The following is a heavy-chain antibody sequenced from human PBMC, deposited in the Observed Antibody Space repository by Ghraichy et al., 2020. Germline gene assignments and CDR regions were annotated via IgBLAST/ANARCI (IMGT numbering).Heavy chain of an antibody. J-gene: IGHJ4*02. CDR2: IYYSGTA. D-gene: IGHD3-16*01. V-gene: IGHV4-39*01. Sequence: SETLSLTCTVSGDSIRSTIHSLDWIRQSPGKGLEWIGNIYYSGTAYYNLSLKSRVTIFVDTAKNQFSLNLTSVTATDTAVYYCARGGRGFDFWGQGTLVTVSS. CDR1: GDSIRSTIHS. CDR3: ARGGRGFDF.